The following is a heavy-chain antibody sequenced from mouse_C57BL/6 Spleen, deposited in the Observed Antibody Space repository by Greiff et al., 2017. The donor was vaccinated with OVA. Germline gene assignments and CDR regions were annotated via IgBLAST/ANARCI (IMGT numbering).Heavy chain of an antibody. CDR1: GYTFTDYY. CDR3: ARSGIYYGNYEFAY. D-gene: IGHD2-1*01. J-gene: IGHJ3*01. CDR2: INPNNGGT. Sequence: VQLQQSGPELVKPGASVKISCKASGYTFTDYYMNWVKQSHGKSLEWIGDINPNNGGTSYNQKFKGKATLTVDKSSSTAYMELRSLTSEDSAVYYCARSGIYYGNYEFAYWGQGTLVTVSA. V-gene: IGHV1-26*01.